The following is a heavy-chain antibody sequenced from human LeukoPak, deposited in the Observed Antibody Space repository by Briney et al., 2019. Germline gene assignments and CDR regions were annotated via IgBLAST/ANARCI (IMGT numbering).Heavy chain of an antibody. CDR2: IYYSGST. V-gene: IGHV4-59*01. Sequence: SETLSLTCTDSGGSISSYYWSWIRQPPGKGLEWIGYIYYSGSTNYNPSLKSRVTISVDTSKNQFSLKLSSVTAADTAVYYCARVVRFGELFRIDYWGQGTLVTVSS. D-gene: IGHD3-10*01. J-gene: IGHJ4*02. CDR3: ARVVRFGELFRIDY. CDR1: GGSISSYY.